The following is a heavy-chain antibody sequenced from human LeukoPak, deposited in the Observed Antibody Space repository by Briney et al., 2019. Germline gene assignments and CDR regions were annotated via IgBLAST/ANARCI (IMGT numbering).Heavy chain of an antibody. J-gene: IGHJ4*02. CDR3: ARGAYCSGGSCYEGDFDY. CDR1: GFTFSSYE. V-gene: IGHV3-48*03. D-gene: IGHD2-15*01. Sequence: GGSLRLSCAASGFTFSSYEMNWVRQAPGKGLEWVSYISSSGITKYYADSGKGRFTTSRDNAKNSLYLQMNSLRAEDTAVYYCARGAYCSGGSCYEGDFDYWGQGTLVTVSS. CDR2: ISSSGITK.